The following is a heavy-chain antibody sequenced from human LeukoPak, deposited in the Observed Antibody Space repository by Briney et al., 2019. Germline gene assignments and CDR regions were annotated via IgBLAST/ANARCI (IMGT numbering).Heavy chain of an antibody. CDR1: GISFMGFA. J-gene: IGHJ4*02. CDR2: VSGSGGSA. D-gene: IGHD3-10*01. V-gene: IGHV3-23*01. CDR3: AKGSKGYGSGSHDY. Sequence: PGGSLRLSCAASGISFMGFAMNWVRQAPGEGLQWVSTVSGSGGSAFYADSVRGRFIISRDNHNNVVYLQMDSLRVEDTAVYYCAKGSKGYGSGSHDYRGRGTQVTVSS.